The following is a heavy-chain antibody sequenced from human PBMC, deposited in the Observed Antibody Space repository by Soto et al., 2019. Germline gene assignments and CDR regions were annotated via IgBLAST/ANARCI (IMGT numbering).Heavy chain of an antibody. D-gene: IGHD3-10*01. CDR3: ARDQNGSGNYYTRYFDY. J-gene: IGHJ4*02. CDR2: IYHSGST. Sequence: SETLSLTCAVSGGSINSRYWWSWVRQSPGKGLEWIGEIYHSGSTNYNPSLKSRVAISVDKSKNQFSLNLSSVTAADTAVYYCARDQNGSGNYYTRYFDYWGQGTLVTVSS. V-gene: IGHV4-4*02. CDR1: GGSINSRYW.